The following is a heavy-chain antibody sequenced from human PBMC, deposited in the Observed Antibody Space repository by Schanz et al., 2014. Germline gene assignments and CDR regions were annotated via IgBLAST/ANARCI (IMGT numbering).Heavy chain of an antibody. V-gene: IGHV3-23*01. J-gene: IGHJ5*02. CDR2: INSVGSNT. CDR3: AKAADWPVTRFDP. D-gene: IGHD3-9*01. Sequence: EVQLLESGGGLVQPGGSLRLSCAASGFTFSSYAMSWVRQDPGKGLVWVARINSVGSNTDYADSVTGRFTISSDSSKNTLYLQMSSLRADDTAVYYCAKAADWPVTRFDPWGQGTLVTVSS. CDR1: GFTFSSYA.